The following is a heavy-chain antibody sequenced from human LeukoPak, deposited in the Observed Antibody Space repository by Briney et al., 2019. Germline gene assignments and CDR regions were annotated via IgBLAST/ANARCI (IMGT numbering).Heavy chain of an antibody. V-gene: IGHV1-18*01. D-gene: IGHD6-19*01. Sequence: ASVKVSSKASGYTFTSYGISWVRQAPGQGLEWMGWISAYNGNTNYAQKLQGRVTMTTDTSTSTAYMELRSLRSDDTAVYYCARDGIAVAGTHYYYGMDVWGQGTTVTVSS. CDR2: ISAYNGNT. CDR3: ARDGIAVAGTHYYYGMDV. CDR1: GYTFTSYG. J-gene: IGHJ6*02.